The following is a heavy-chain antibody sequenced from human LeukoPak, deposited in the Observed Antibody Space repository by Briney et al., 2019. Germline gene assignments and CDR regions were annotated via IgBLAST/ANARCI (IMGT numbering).Heavy chain of an antibody. CDR3: AKNGWLEY. CDR2: FSGSGGST. Sequence: GGSLRLSCAASGFTFSSYSMNWARKAPGKGLEWGSTFSGSGGSTYYADSVKGRFTISRDNAKKSLYLQMNSLRVEDTAVYFCAKNGWLEYWGQGTLVTVSS. D-gene: IGHD2-15*01. V-gene: IGHV3-21*01. CDR1: GFTFSSYS. J-gene: IGHJ4*02.